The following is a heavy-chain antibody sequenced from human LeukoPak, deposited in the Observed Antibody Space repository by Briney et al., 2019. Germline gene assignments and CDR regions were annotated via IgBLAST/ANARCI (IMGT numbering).Heavy chain of an antibody. CDR2: QSEYKGNT. J-gene: IGHJ4*02. D-gene: IGHD2-21*01. V-gene: IGHV1-18*01. Sequence: ASVKVSCKFCGYTFTRYCISCVRQAPGQGLEWVGWQSEYKGNTNYAPKLGGRLTKPTDTSPNTPYIAERGLRSGHAAVCYCVRDGQCGYWGEGTLVSASS. CDR1: GYTFTRYC. CDR3: VRDGQCGY.